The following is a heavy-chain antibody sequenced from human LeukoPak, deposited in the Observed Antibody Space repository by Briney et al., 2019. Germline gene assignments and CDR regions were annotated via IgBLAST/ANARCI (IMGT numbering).Heavy chain of an antibody. D-gene: IGHD6-13*01. CDR2: THYSGSA. J-gene: IGHJ1*01. Sequence: PSDTLSLTCGVSGYSISSSNWWGWIRQPPGKGLEWIGYTHYSGSAYYNPSLKSRVTMSVDTSKNQFSLKLNSVTAVDTVVYYCASRMYGSSGRYFHHWGQGTLVTVSS. V-gene: IGHV4-28*01. CDR3: ASRMYGSSGRYFHH. CDR1: GYSISSSNW.